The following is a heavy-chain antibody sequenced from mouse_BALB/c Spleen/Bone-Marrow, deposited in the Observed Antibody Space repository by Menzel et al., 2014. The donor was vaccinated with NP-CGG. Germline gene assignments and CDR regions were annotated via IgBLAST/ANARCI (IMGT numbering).Heavy chain of an antibody. V-gene: IGHV5-6-3*01. CDR3: ARDSNDY. Sequence: EVKLVESGGGLVQPGGSLKLSCAASGFTFSSYGMSWVRQTPDKRLELVATINSNGGSTYYPDSVKGRFTISRDNAKNTLHLQMSSLKSEDTAMYYCARDSNDYWGQGTTLSLSS. CDR1: GFTFSSYG. J-gene: IGHJ2*01. CDR2: INSNGGST.